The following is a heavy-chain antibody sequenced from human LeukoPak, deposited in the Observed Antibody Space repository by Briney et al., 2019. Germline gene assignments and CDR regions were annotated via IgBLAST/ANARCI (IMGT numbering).Heavy chain of an antibody. CDR3: TTRLTVTFGGVIVFDY. CDR2: IKSKTDGGTT. Sequence: PGGSLRLSCAASGFTFSNAWMSWVRQAPGKGLEWAGRIKSKTDGGTTDYAAPVKGRFTISRDDSKNTLYLQMNSLKTEDTAVYYCTTRLTVTFGGVIVFDYWGQGTLVTVSS. D-gene: IGHD3-16*02. CDR1: GFTFSNAW. V-gene: IGHV3-15*01. J-gene: IGHJ4*02.